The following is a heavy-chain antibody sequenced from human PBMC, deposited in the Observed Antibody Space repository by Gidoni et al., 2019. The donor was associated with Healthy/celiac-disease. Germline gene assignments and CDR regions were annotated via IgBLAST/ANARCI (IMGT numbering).Heavy chain of an antibody. J-gene: IGHJ4*02. V-gene: IGHV3-23*01. D-gene: IGHD6-6*01. Sequence: EVQLLESGGGLVQPGGSLRLSCAASGFTFSSYAMSWVRQSPGKGLEWVSAISGSGGSTYYADSVKGRFTISRDNSKNTLYLQMNSLRAEDTAVYYCAKSRSSSNLPGDRPNSLPSDFDYWGQGTLVTVSS. CDR3: AKSRSSSNLPGDRPNSLPSDFDY. CDR1: GFTFSSYA. CDR2: ISGSGGST.